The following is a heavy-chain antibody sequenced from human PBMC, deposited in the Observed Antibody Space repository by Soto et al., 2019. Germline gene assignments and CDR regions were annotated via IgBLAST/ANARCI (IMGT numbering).Heavy chain of an antibody. J-gene: IGHJ5*02. CDR3: AHIPNYYQYDWFDP. V-gene: IGHV2-5*02. Sequence: QITLKESGPPLVKPTQTLTLTCTFSGFSLTTRGVGVGWIRQPPGKALECLALIYWDGDKRYSPSLQSRLSITKDTSKNQVVLTMTNVDPVDTATYYCAHIPNYYQYDWFDPWGQGTLVSVSS. CDR2: IYWDGDK. CDR1: GFSLTTRGVG. D-gene: IGHD3-16*01.